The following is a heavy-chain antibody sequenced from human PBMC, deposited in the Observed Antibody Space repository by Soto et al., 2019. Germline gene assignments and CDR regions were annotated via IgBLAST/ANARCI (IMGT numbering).Heavy chain of an antibody. J-gene: IGHJ6*02. Sequence: SETLSLTCTVSGGSVSSGSYYWSWIRQPPGKGLEWIGYIYYSGSTNYNPSLKSRVIISVDTSKNQFSLKLSSVTAADTAVYYCARDGRGYSYGATNGDYYYGMDVWGQGTTGTVSS. CDR3: ARDGRGYSYGATNGDYYYGMDV. V-gene: IGHV4-61*01. CDR2: IYYSGST. CDR1: GGSVSSGSYY. D-gene: IGHD5-18*01.